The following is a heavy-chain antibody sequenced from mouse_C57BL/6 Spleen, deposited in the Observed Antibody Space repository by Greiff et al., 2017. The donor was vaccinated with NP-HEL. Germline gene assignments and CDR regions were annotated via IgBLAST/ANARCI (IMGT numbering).Heavy chain of an antibody. J-gene: IGHJ1*03. V-gene: IGHV5-4*01. CDR1: GFTFRSYA. CDR2: ISDGGSYT. D-gene: IGHD1-1*01. Sequence: EVNVVESGGGLVKPGGSLKLSCAASGFTFRSYAMSWVRQTPEKRLEWVATISDGGSYTYYPDNVKGRFTISRDNAKNNLYLQMSHLKSEDTAMYYCAREENIYYYGSRYFDVWGTGTTVTVSS. CDR3: AREENIYYYGSRYFDV.